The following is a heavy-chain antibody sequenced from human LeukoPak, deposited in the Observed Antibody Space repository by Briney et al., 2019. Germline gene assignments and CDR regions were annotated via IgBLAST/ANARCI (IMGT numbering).Heavy chain of an antibody. CDR1: GYTFTSYA. CDR3: ASTYSSSSVYYYYMDV. V-gene: IGHV7-4-1*02. J-gene: IGHJ6*03. D-gene: IGHD6-6*01. Sequence: GASVKVSCKASGYTFTSYAMNWVRQAPGQGLEWMGWINTNTGNPTYAQGFTGRFVFSLDTSVSTAYLQISSLRAEDTAVYYCASTYSSSSVYYYYMDVWGKGTTVTVSS. CDR2: INTNTGNP.